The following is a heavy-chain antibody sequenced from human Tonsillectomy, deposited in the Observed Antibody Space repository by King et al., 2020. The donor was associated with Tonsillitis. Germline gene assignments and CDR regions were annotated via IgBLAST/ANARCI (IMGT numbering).Heavy chain of an antibody. CDR3: ATYSSSLTNTRTFDY. V-gene: IGHV4-39*01. D-gene: IGHD6-13*01. CDR2: IYYSGST. Sequence: QLQESGPGLVKPSETLSLTCTVSGGSISSSSYYWGWIRQPPGKGLEWIGSIYYSGSTYYNPSLKSRVTISVDTSKNQFSLKLSSVTAADTAVYYCATYSSSLTNTRTFDYWGQGTLVTVSS. CDR1: GGSISSSSYY. J-gene: IGHJ4*02.